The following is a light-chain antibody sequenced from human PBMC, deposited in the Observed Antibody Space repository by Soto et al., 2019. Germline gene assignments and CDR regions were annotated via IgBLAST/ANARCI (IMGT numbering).Light chain of an antibody. Sequence: QSVLTQPASVSGSPGQSITISCTGTGSDVGGYNYVSWYQQHPGKAPKLMIIDVSNRPSGVSNRFSGSKSGNTASLTISGLQAEDEADYYCSSYTTSGTYVFGSGIKVTVL. CDR1: GSDVGGYNY. CDR3: SSYTTSGTYV. CDR2: DVS. V-gene: IGLV2-14*01. J-gene: IGLJ1*01.